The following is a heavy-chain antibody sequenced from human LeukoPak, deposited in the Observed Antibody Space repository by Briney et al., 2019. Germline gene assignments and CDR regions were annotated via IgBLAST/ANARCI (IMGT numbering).Heavy chain of an antibody. J-gene: IGHJ6*03. Sequence: ASVKVSCKVSGYTLTELSMHWVRQAPGKGLEWMGGFDPEDGETIYSQKFQGRVTMTEDTSTDTAYMELSSLRSEDTAVYYCATATISPDYYYMDVWGKGTTVTVSS. V-gene: IGHV1-24*01. CDR3: ATATISPDYYYMDV. CDR1: GYTLTELS. D-gene: IGHD5-12*01. CDR2: FDPEDGET.